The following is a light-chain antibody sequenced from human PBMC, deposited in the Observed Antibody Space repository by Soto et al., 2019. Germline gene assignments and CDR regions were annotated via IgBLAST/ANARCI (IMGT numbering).Light chain of an antibody. J-gene: IGKJ5*01. V-gene: IGKV3-11*01. CDR3: QQRSNWPPIT. Sequence: EIMLSQSPATLSLSPGERATLSCRASQSVSSYLAWYQQKPGQAPRLLIYDASNRATGIPARFSGSGSGTDFTLTISSLEPEDFAVYYCQQRSNWPPITFGQGTRPEI. CDR2: DAS. CDR1: QSVSSY.